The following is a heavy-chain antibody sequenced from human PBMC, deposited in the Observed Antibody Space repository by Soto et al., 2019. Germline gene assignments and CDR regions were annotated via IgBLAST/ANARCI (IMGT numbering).Heavy chain of an antibody. CDR2: ISSSSNSI. Sequence: LRLSCAASGFTFSSYSMNWVRQAPGKGLEWVSSISSSSNSIYNADSVKGRFTISRDNAKNSLYLQMNSLRAEDTAVYYCAREPYGDSLDYWGQGTLVTVS. V-gene: IGHV3-21*01. D-gene: IGHD4-17*01. J-gene: IGHJ4*02. CDR1: GFTFSSYS. CDR3: AREPYGDSLDY.